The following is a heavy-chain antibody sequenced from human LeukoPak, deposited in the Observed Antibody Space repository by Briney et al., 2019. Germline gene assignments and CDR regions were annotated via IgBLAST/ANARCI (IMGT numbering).Heavy chain of an antibody. D-gene: IGHD2-15*01. V-gene: IGHV4-59*08. CDR2: IYYSGST. CDR1: GGSISSYY. J-gene: IGHJ6*02. CDR3: ARHVEGWEKCSGGSCYYQDSYGMDV. Sequence: PETLCLTCTVSGGSISSYYRSWIRQPPGKGLEWIGYIYYSGSTNYNPSLKSRVTISVDTAKNQFSLKLSSVTAADTAVYYCARHVEGWEKCSGGSCYYQDSYGMDVWGQGTTVTVSS.